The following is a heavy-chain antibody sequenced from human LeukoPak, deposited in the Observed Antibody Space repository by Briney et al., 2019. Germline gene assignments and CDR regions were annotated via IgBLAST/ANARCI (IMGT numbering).Heavy chain of an antibody. CDR1: GFTFSSNW. CDR3: ARDYGTVTTAYNWFDP. Sequence: GGSLRLSCAASGFTFSSNWMHWVRQAPGKGLVWVSRINSDGSSTSYAGSVKGRFTISRDNARNTLYLQMNSLRAEDTAVYYCARDYGTVTTAYNWFDPWGQGTLVTVSS. J-gene: IGHJ5*02. V-gene: IGHV3-74*01. D-gene: IGHD4-17*01. CDR2: INSDGSST.